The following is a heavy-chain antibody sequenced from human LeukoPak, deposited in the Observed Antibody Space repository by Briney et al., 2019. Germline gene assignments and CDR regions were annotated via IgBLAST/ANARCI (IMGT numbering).Heavy chain of an antibody. CDR1: GFTVSSNY. Sequence: GGSLRLSCAASGFTVSSNYMSWVRQAPGKGLEWVSVIYSGGSTYYADSVKGRFTITRDNSKNTLYLQMNSLRAEDTAVYYCARVGATLDVPDYWGQGTLVTVSS. V-gene: IGHV3-53*01. J-gene: IGHJ4*02. D-gene: IGHD1-26*01. CDR2: IYSGGST. CDR3: ARVGATLDVPDY.